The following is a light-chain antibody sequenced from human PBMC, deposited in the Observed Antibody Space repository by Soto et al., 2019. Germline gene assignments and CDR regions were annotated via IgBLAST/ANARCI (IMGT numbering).Light chain of an antibody. V-gene: IGKV4-1*01. J-gene: IGKJ2*01. CDR3: QQYYSPPRYT. Sequence: DIVMTQSPEYLAVSLGERATINCKSSQNVLYSSNNKNLIAWYQQKPGQPPKLLIYWASTRESGVPDRFSGRGSGRDFTLTISSRKAEDVPFYYCQQYYSPPRYTFGQGTRLEIK. CDR1: QNVLYSSNNKNL. CDR2: WAS.